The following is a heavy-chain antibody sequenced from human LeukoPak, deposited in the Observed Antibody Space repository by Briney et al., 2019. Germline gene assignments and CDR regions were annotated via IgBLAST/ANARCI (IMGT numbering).Heavy chain of an antibody. V-gene: IGHV3-30-3*01. CDR2: ISYDGSNK. CDR1: GFTFSSYA. D-gene: IGHD2-21*02. CDR3: AATAVHFDY. Sequence: GGALRLSCAASGFTFSSYAMHWVRQAPGKGLEWVAVISYDGSNKYYADSVKGRFTISRDNSKNTLYLQMNSLRAEDTAVYYCAATAVHFDYWGQGTLVTVSS. J-gene: IGHJ4*02.